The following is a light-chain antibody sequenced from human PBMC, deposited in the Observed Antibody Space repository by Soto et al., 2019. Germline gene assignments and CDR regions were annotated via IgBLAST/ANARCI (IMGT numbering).Light chain of an antibody. J-gene: IGKJ5*01. V-gene: IGKV3-15*01. Sequence: EIVMTQSPATLSVSPGERATLSCRASQSVSSNFAWYQQKPGQAPRLLIYGASTRATGIPARFSGSGSGTEFTLTISSLQSEDFAVYCCQQYNNWPPITFCQGTRLEIK. CDR3: QQYNNWPPIT. CDR1: QSVSSN. CDR2: GAS.